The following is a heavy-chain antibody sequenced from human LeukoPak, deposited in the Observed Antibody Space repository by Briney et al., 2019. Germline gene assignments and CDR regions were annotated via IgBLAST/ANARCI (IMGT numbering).Heavy chain of an antibody. CDR1: GFTVSSNE. D-gene: IGHD5-18*01. CDR3: KKDDVDTAMVEIDY. V-gene: IGHV3-38-3*01. J-gene: IGHJ4*02. CDR2: ISGGST. Sequence: PGGSLRLSCASSGFTVSSNEMSWVRQAPGKGLESVSSISGGSTYYADSRKGRFTISRDNSKNTLYLQMNSLRAEDTAVYYCKKDDVDTAMVEIDYWGQGTLVTVSS.